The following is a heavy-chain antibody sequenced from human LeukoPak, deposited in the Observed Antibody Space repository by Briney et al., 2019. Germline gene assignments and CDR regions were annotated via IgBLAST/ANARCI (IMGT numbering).Heavy chain of an antibody. J-gene: IGHJ6*02. CDR2: INAGNGNT. V-gene: IGHV1-3*01. CDR1: GYTFTSYA. Sequence: GASVKVSCKASGYTFTSYAMHWVRQAPGQRLEWMGWINAGNGNTKYSQKFQGRVTITRDTSASTAYMELSSLRSEDTAVYYCARRIAVAGVGYYYYGMDVWGQGTTVTVSS. D-gene: IGHD6-19*01. CDR3: ARRIAVAGVGYYYYGMDV.